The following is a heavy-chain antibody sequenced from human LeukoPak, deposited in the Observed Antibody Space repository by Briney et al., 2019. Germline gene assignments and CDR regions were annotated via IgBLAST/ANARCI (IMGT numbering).Heavy chain of an antibody. CDR3: AGGYRAYDYLDY. D-gene: IGHD5-12*01. CDR2: IYIGGTT. V-gene: IGHV3-66*01. J-gene: IGHJ4*02. Sequence: GGSLRLSCAVPGFTVSDNYINWVRQAPGKGLEWVSVIYIGGTTYYTDSVKGRFIISRDNSKNTVYLQMNSLRAEDTAVYYCAGGYRAYDYLDYWGQGTLVTVSS. CDR1: GFTVSDNY.